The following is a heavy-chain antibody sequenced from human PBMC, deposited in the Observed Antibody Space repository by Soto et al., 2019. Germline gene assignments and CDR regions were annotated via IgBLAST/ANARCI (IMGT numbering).Heavy chain of an antibody. V-gene: IGHV4-4*07. Sequence: SETLSLTCTVSGGSISSYYWSWIRQPAGKGLEWIGRIYTGGSPNYRPPLKSRVTMSVDTSKNQFSLRLTSVTAADTAVYYCARARVGPPGGGSWTMPFDIWGRGTLVTVS. CDR2: IYTGGSP. J-gene: IGHJ4*02. CDR1: GGSISSYY. CDR3: ARARVGPPGGGSWTMPFDI. D-gene: IGHD2-15*01.